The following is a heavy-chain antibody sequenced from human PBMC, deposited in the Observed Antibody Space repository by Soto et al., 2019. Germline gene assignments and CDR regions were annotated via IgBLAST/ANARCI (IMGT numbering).Heavy chain of an antibody. D-gene: IGHD5-18*01. V-gene: IGHV1-69*13. CDR1: GGTFSSYA. J-gene: IGHJ4*02. Sequence: SVKVSCKASGGTFSSYAISWVRQAPGLGLEWMGGIIPIFGTANYAQKFQGRVTITADESTSTAYMELSSLRSEDTAVYYCARLGVDTAMVPDDYWGQGTLVTVSS. CDR3: ARLGVDTAMVPDDY. CDR2: IIPIFGTA.